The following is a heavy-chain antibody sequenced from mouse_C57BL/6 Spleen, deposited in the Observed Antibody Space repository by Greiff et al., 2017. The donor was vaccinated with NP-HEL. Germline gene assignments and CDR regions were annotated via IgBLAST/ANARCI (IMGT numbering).Heavy chain of an antibody. Sequence: DVHLVESGGGLVKPGGSLKLSCAASGFTFSSYAMSWVRQTPEKRLEWVATISDGGSYTYYPDNVKGRFTISRDNAKNNLYLQMSHLKSEDTAMYYCARSYYGEVWFAYWGQGTLVTVSA. J-gene: IGHJ3*01. CDR2: ISDGGSYT. CDR3: ARSYYGEVWFAY. CDR1: GFTFSSYA. D-gene: IGHD1-1*01. V-gene: IGHV5-4*01.